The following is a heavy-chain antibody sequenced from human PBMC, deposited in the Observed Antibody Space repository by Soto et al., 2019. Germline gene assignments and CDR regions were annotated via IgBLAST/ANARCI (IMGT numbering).Heavy chain of an antibody. CDR2: IKYDGAEK. Sequence: GGSLRLSCAASGFTFSDYWMNWVRQAPGKGLEWVASIKYDGAEKSYVDYVKGRFTISRDNPKNSVYLQMASLRAEDTAVYYCARDGVAPGLYFDYWGQGTPVTVSS. V-gene: IGHV3-7*05. D-gene: IGHD3-10*01. J-gene: IGHJ4*02. CDR1: GFTFSDYW. CDR3: ARDGVAPGLYFDY.